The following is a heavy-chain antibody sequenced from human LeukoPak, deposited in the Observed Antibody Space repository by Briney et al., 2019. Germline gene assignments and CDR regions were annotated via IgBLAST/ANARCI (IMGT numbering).Heavy chain of an antibody. CDR3: ARCLYGLFALNWFDP. CDR1: GGSFSGYY. CDR2: INHSGST. Sequence: SETLSLTCAVYGGSFSGYYWSWIRQPPGKGLEWIGEINHSGSTNYNPSLKSRVTISVDTSKNQFSLKLSSVTAADTAVYYCARCLYGLFALNWFDPWGQGTPVTVSS. D-gene: IGHD4-17*01. J-gene: IGHJ5*02. V-gene: IGHV4-34*01.